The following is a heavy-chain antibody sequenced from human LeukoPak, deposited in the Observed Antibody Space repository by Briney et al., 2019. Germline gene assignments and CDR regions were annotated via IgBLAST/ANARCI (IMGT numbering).Heavy chain of an antibody. CDR1: GGSISSYC. Sequence: SETLSLTCTVSGGSISSYCWSWIGQPPGKGLEWIGYIYYSGSTNYNPSLKSRVTISVDTSKNQFSLKLSSVTAADTAVYYCAFESRYYGMDVWGQGTTVTVSS. CDR3: AFESRYYGMDV. V-gene: IGHV4-59*01. J-gene: IGHJ6*02. CDR2: IYYSGST.